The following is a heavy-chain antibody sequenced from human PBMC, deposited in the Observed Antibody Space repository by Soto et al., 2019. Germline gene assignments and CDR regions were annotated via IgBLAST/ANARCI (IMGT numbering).Heavy chain of an antibody. D-gene: IGHD6-13*01. CDR1: GGSFSGYY. V-gene: IGHV4-34*01. CDR3: ASQGIAAAGGWFDP. CDR2: INHSGST. J-gene: IGHJ5*02. Sequence: QVQLQQWGAGLLKPSETLSLTCAVYGGSFSGYYWSWIRQPPGKGLEWVGEINHSGSTNYNPSLKSRVTISVDTSKNQFSLKLSSVTAADTAVYYCASQGIAAAGGWFDPWGQGTLVTVSS.